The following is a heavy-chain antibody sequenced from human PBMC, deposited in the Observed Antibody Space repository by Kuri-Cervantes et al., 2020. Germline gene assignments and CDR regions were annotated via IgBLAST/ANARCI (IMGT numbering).Heavy chain of an antibody. CDR1: GFSFSDYG. J-gene: IGHJ4*02. V-gene: IGHV3-30*02. CDR3: ARDDGEV. Sequence: GGSLRLSCAASGFSFSDYGMHWVRQAPGKGLEWVAFIRYDGSKKYYADSVRGRFSILRDNSKNTLYLQMNSLRVEDTAVYYCARDDGEVWGQGTLVTVSS. CDR2: IRYDGSKK. D-gene: IGHD3-10*01.